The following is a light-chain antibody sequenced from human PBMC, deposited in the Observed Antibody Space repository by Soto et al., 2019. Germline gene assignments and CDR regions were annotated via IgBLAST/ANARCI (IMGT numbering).Light chain of an antibody. CDR3: QQYGSSRT. Sequence: EIVLTQSPGTLSLSTGERATLSCRASQSVNNYLAWYQQKPGQAPRLRIYDASNRATGIPARLSGSGSGTDFTLTISRLEPEDSAVYYCQQYGSSRTFGQGTKVDIK. CDR2: DAS. V-gene: IGKV3-20*01. J-gene: IGKJ1*01. CDR1: QSVNNY.